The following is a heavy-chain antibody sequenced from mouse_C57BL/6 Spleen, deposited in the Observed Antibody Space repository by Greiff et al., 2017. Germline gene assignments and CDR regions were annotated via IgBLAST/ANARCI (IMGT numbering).Heavy chain of an antibody. CDR3: ARSSSYYYCSIAY. J-gene: IGHJ3*01. V-gene: IGHV1-64*01. CDR1: GYTFTSYW. Sequence: QVQLQQPGAELVKPGASVKLSCKASGYTFTSYWMHWVKQRPGQGLEWIGMIHPNSGSTNYNEKFKSKATLTVDKSSSTAYMQLSSLTSEDSAVYYCARSSSYYYCSIAYWGQGTLVTVSA. CDR2: IHPNSGST. D-gene: IGHD1-1*01.